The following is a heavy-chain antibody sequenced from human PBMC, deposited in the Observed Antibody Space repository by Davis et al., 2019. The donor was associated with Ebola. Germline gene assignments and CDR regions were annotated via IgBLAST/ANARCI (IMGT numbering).Heavy chain of an antibody. J-gene: IGHJ6*02. V-gene: IGHV4-31*03. CDR3: ARRAVVVTPYYYYGMDV. Sequence: LRLSCTVSGGSISSGGYYWSWIRQHPGKGLEWIGYIYYSGSTYYNPSLKSRVTISVDTSKNQFSLKLSSVTAADTAVYYCARRAVVVTPYYYYGMDVWGQGTTVTVSS. CDR1: GGSISSGGYY. CDR2: IYYSGST. D-gene: IGHD4-23*01.